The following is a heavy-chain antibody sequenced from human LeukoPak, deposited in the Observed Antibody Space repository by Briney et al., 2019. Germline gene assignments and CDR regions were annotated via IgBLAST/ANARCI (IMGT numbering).Heavy chain of an antibody. V-gene: IGHV1-69*05. J-gene: IGHJ4*02. Sequence: GASVKVSCKASGGTFSSYAISLVRQAPGQGLEWMGGIIPIFGTANYAQKFQGRVTITTDESTSTAYMELSSLRSEDTAVYYCARASGNYYDSSGYYRTHPRFDYWGQGTLVTVSS. CDR1: GGTFSSYA. CDR3: ARASGNYYDSSGYYRTHPRFDY. D-gene: IGHD3-22*01. CDR2: IIPIFGTA.